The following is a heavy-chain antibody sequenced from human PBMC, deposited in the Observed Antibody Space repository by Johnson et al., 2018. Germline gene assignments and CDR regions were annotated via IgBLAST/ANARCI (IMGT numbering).Heavy chain of an antibody. CDR2: ISHNEIDK. V-gene: IGHV3-30-3*01. CDR3: AREAYSSGRAGIFHI. CDR1: GVTLSTSI. D-gene: IGHD6-19*01. Sequence: VQLVESGGGVVQPGTSLRLSCGVSGVTLSTSIMHWVRQAPGKGLEWVALISHNEIDKQSGDSAKDRFTISRDISKNTVYLQMNSLGVEDTAVYYCAREAYSSGRAGIFHIWGQGTMVTVSS. J-gene: IGHJ3*02.